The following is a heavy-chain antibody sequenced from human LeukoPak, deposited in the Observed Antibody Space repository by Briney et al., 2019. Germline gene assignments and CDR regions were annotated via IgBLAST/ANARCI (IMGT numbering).Heavy chain of an antibody. V-gene: IGHV4-59*01. Sequence: SETLSLTCTVSGGSISSYYCSWIRQPPGKGLEWIGYIDYSGNTKYNPSLKSRVTISVDTSKNQFSLNLGSVTAADTAVYYCARAIRESFYACDPWGQGTLVTVSS. CDR1: GGSISSYY. D-gene: IGHD1-26*01. CDR3: ARAIRESFYACDP. J-gene: IGHJ5*02. CDR2: IDYSGNT.